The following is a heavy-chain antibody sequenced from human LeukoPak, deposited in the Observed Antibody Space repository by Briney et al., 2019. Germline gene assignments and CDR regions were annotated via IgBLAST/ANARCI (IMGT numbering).Heavy chain of an antibody. D-gene: IGHD3-3*01. CDR1: GFTFNTYG. V-gene: IGHV3-30*02. Sequence: PGGSLRLSCAASGFTFNTYGAHWVRQAPGKGLEWVAFIRYDGSNKYYVDSVKGRFTISRDNSKNTLHLQMNSLRAEDTAVYYCAKDYYDFWSGYGYFDYWGQGTLVTVSS. J-gene: IGHJ4*02. CDR2: IRYDGSNK. CDR3: AKDYYDFWSGYGYFDY.